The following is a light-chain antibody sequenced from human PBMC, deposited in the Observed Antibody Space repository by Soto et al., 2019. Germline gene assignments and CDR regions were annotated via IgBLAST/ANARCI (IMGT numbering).Light chain of an antibody. J-gene: IGKJ2*01. Sequence: DIVLTQSPGTLSLSPGERATLYCRASQSVSSNHLAWYQQKPGQSPRLLIYGGSSRATGIPVRFSGSGSETDFTLTITRLEPEDFAMYYCQQYSIYWNTFGQGTKVDIK. CDR2: GGS. CDR3: QQYSIYWNT. CDR1: QSVSSNH. V-gene: IGKV3-20*01.